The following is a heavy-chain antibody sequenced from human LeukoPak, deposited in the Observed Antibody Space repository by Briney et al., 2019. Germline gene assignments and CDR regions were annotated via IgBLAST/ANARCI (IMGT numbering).Heavy chain of an antibody. CDR1: GFTFSIYE. V-gene: IGHV3-48*03. CDR2: ITSRGRPI. Sequence: GGSLSLCCAASGFTFSIYEMNWVRQAPGKGLEWVSYITSRGRPITYADSVKGRFTISRDNAKNSLYLQMNSLRAEDTAVYYCARLNTEWRADVWGHGTLVTVSS. D-gene: IGHD2-8*01. CDR3: ARLNTEWRADV. J-gene: IGHJ4*01.